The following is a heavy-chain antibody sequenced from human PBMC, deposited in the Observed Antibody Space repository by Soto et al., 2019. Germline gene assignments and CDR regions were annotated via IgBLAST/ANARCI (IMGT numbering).Heavy chain of an antibody. CDR2: TYFRSKWYN. J-gene: IGHJ5*02. V-gene: IGHV6-1*01. CDR1: GDSVSSNTAS. D-gene: IGHD5-12*01. CDR3: AKGDNLGPKTGYAFDP. Sequence: QTLSLTCAISGDSVSSNTASWNWIGQSPSRGLEWLGRTYFRSKWYNDYAVSVKSRIIINPDTSNNQFSLQLNSVTPEDTAVYFCAKGDNLGPKTGYAFDPWGQGIMVTVSS.